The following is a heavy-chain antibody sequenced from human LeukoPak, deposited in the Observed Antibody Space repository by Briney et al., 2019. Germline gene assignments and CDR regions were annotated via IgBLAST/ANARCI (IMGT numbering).Heavy chain of an antibody. CDR2: IYSGDGGGT. D-gene: IGHD6-13*01. CDR1: GFTVTSSY. J-gene: IGHJ4*02. Sequence: PGGSLRLSCAASGFTVTSSYMGWVRQAPGKGLEWVSVIYSGDGGGTYYADSVKGRFTISRDNFKNTLYLQMNSLRAEDTAVYYCTQGHYSRILGGQGTLVTVSS. CDR3: TQGHYSRIL. V-gene: IGHV3-66*01.